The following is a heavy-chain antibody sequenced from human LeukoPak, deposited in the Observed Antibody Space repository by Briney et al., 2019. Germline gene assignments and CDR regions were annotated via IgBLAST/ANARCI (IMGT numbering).Heavy chain of an antibody. D-gene: IGHD3-10*01. J-gene: IGHJ4*02. CDR3: ARETLWFGEKPFDY. CDR2: ISAYNGNT. V-gene: IGHV1-18*01. Sequence: ASVKVSCKASGGTFSSYGISWVRQAPGQGLEWMGWISAYNGNTNYAQKLQGRVTMTTDTSTSTAYMELRSLRSDDTAVYYCARETLWFGEKPFDYWGQGTLVTVSS. CDR1: GGTFSSYG.